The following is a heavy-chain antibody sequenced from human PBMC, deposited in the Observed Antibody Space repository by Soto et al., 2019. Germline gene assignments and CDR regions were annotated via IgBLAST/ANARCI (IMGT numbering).Heavy chain of an antibody. CDR2: IVVGSGNT. V-gene: IGHV1-58*01. CDR1: GFTFTSSA. CDR3: AADYSFGSSLDRGFDY. Sequence: SVKVSCKASGFTFTSSAVQWVRQALGQRLEWIGWIVVGSGNTNYAQKFQERVTITRDMSTSTAYMELSSLRSEDTAVYYCAADYSFGSSLDRGFDYWCQGIFVTVSS. D-gene: IGHD6-13*01. J-gene: IGHJ4*02.